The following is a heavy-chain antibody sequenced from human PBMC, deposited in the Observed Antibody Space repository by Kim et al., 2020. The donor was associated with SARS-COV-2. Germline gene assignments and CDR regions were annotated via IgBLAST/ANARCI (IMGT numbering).Heavy chain of an antibody. CDR1: ADIFRTYA. CDR2: ILPMLGTA. Sequence: ASVKVSCKASADIFRTYAITWVRQPPGQGLEWMGWILPMLGTANYTQKLQGRVTITADYSTTTVYMEVRGLTSEDTAVYYCARVLRAGSSVVLNYGMDVWGQGTTVTVSS. V-gene: IGHV1-69*10. D-gene: IGHD2-15*01. CDR3: ARVLRAGSSVVLNYGMDV. J-gene: IGHJ6*02.